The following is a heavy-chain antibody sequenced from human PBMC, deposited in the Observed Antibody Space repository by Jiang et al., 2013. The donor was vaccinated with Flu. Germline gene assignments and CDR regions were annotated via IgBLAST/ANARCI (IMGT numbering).Heavy chain of an antibody. J-gene: IGHJ3*02. V-gene: IGHV1-2*02. CDR2: INPNSGGT. CDR3: ARGGIGATNAGDAFDI. D-gene: IGHD1-26*01. Sequence: SGAEVKKPGASVKVSCMASGYTFIDYYMHWVRQAPGQGLEWMGWINPNSGGTNYAQKFQGRVTMTRDTSISTAYMELSRLRSDDTAVYYCARGGIGATNAGDAFDIWGQGTMVTVSS. CDR1: GYTFIDYY.